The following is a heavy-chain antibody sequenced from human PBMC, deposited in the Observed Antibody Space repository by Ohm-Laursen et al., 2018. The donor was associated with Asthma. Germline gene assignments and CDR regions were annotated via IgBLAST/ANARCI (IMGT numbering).Heavy chain of an antibody. Sequence: TLSLTCTVSGGSISSGDYYWSWIRQPPGKGLEWIGYIYYSGSTYYNPSLKSRVTISVDTSKNQFSLKLSSVTAADTAVYYCARITVVVPAAPYFDYWGQGTLVTVSS. V-gene: IGHV4-30-4*01. CDR3: ARITVVVPAAPYFDY. CDR1: GGSISSGDYY. CDR2: IYYSGST. J-gene: IGHJ4*02. D-gene: IGHD2-2*01.